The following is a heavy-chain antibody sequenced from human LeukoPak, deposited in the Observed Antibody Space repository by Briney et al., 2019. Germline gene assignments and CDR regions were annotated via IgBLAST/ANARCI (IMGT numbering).Heavy chain of an antibody. J-gene: IGHJ4*01. CDR2: MGISSGNT. Sequence: MGISSGNTKYADSVKGRFTISRDKARNSLYLQMNSLRVEDTTVYYCARDHCYAFDNWGHGTLVTVSS. D-gene: IGHD2-15*01. V-gene: IGHV3-11*06. CDR3: ARDHCYAFDN.